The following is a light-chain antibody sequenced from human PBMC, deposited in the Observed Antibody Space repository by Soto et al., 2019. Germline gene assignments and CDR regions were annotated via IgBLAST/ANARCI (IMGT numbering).Light chain of an antibody. CDR3: QQDYSTPSIT. Sequence: DIVMTQSPDSLAVSLGERATINCKSSQSVLYSSNNKNYLAWYQQKPGQPPKLLIYWASTRESGVPDRFSGSGSGTDFTLTSSSLQAEDVAVYYCQQDYSTPSITFGQGTRLEIK. CDR2: WAS. V-gene: IGKV4-1*01. CDR1: QSVLYSSNNKNY. J-gene: IGKJ5*01.